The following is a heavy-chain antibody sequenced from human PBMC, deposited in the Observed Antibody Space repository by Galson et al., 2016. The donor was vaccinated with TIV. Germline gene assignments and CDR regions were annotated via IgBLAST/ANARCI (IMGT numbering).Heavy chain of an antibody. D-gene: IGHD6-19*01. V-gene: IGHV3-7*01. Sequence: SLRLSCAASGFTFSSYFMNWVRQAPGKGLEWVANITPDGGEKHYVDPVKGRFTISRDNAKNSLYLQMNGLRAEDTAVYYCARGTTLTEVADIFEYWGQGALVTVSS. CDR3: ARGTTLTEVADIFEY. CDR1: GFTFSSYF. J-gene: IGHJ4*02. CDR2: ITPDGGEK.